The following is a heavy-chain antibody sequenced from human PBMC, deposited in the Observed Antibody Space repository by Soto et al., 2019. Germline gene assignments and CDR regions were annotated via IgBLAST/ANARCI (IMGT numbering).Heavy chain of an antibody. J-gene: IGHJ5*02. Sequence: QVQLQESGPGLVKPSQTLSLTCTVSGGSISSGGYYWSWIRQYPGKGLEWIGYIYYSGSTYYNPSLKRLIPVSVDTSKTQFSLQLSSVTAADTAVYYCASGAGSPPRLFDPWGQGTLVTVSS. CDR3: ASGAGSPPRLFDP. CDR2: IYYSGST. CDR1: GGSISSGGYY. D-gene: IGHD1-26*01. V-gene: IGHV4-31*01.